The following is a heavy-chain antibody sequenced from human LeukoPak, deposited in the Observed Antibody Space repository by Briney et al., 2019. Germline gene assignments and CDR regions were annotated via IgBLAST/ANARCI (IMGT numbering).Heavy chain of an antibody. CDR3: VREARAGNWFDP. J-gene: IGHJ5*02. Sequence: ASVKVSCKASGYTFTSYYIHWVRQAPGQGLGWMGWINPDSGGTNYAQQFQGRVTMTRDTSISTVYMDLSRLRSDDTAMYYCVREARAGNWFDPWGQGTLVIVSS. CDR2: INPDSGGT. V-gene: IGHV1-2*02. CDR1: GYTFTSYY.